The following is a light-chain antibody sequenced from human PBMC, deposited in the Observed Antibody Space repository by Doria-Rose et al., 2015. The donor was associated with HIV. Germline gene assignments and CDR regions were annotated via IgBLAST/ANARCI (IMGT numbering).Light chain of an antibody. CDR2: AAS. Sequence: DIRMTQSPSSLSASIGDRVTITCRASQTVSTHLNWFQQEPGKAPKLLIYAASRLQSGVPSRLSGSGSGTDFTLTISGLQPGDFATYYCQQTYSSPPWTFGQGTKVEMK. J-gene: IGKJ1*01. CDR1: QTVSTH. V-gene: IGKV1-39*01. CDR3: QQTYSSPPWT.